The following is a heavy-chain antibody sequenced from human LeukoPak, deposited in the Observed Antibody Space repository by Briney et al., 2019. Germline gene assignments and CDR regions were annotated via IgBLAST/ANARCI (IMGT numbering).Heavy chain of an antibody. V-gene: IGHV3-30*03. CDR2: ISYDGSNK. D-gene: IGHD3-22*01. CDR1: GFTFSSYG. J-gene: IGHJ4*02. Sequence: GGSPRLSCAASGFTFSSYGMNWVRQAPGKGLEWVAVISYDGSNKYYADSVKGRFTISRDNSKNTLFVQMSSLRAEDTAVYYCARGEYYSDTSSYFDYWGQGTLVTVSS. CDR3: ARGEYYSDTSSYFDY.